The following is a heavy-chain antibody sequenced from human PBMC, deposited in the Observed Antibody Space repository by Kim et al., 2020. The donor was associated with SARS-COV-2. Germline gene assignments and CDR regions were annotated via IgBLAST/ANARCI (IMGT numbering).Heavy chain of an antibody. D-gene: IGHD6-19*01. Sequence: GSTYYADSVKGRFTISRDNSKNPLYLQMNSLRAEDTAVYYCSSSGWYANYWGQGTLVTVSS. V-gene: IGHV3-66*01. CDR3: SSSGWYANY. J-gene: IGHJ4*02. CDR2: GST.